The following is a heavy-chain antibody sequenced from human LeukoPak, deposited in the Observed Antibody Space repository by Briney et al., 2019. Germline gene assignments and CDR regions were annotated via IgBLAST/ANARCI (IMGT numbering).Heavy chain of an antibody. Sequence: PSETLSLTCTVSGYSISSGYSWGWIRQPPGKGLEWIGSIYHSGSTYYNPSLKSRVTISVDTSKNQFSLKLSAVTAADTAVHYCARSSYGDSIYDYWGQGTLVTVSS. CDR3: ARSSYGDSIYDY. D-gene: IGHD4-17*01. CDR2: IYHSGST. J-gene: IGHJ4*02. V-gene: IGHV4-38-2*02. CDR1: GYSISSGYS.